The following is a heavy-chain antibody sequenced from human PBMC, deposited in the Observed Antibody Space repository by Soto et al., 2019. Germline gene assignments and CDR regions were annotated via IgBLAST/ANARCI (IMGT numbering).Heavy chain of an antibody. J-gene: IGHJ6*02. CDR2: IKQDGSEK. Sequence: PGGSLRLSCAAPGFTFSSYWMSWVRQAPGKGLEWVANIKQDGSEKDYVDSVKGRFTISRDNAKNSLYLQMNSLRAEDTAVYYCARAGSWYGHSYYYYGMDVWGQGTTVTVSS. CDR3: ARAGSWYGHSYYYYGMDV. V-gene: IGHV3-7*01. D-gene: IGHD6-13*01. CDR1: GFTFSSYW.